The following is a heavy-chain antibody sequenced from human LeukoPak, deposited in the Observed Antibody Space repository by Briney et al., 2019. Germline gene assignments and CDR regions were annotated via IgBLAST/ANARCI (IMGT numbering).Heavy chain of an antibody. Sequence: GGSLRLSCAASGFTLDDYAMHWVRHPPGRGLEWVSLISGDGGGTFYTDSVKGRFSISKDNSKKSLYLQMSSLRTEDTALYYCAKGSLLWFGELYHWGQGTPVSVSS. J-gene: IGHJ5*02. CDR3: AKGSLLWFGELYH. V-gene: IGHV3-43*02. CDR1: GFTLDDYA. D-gene: IGHD3-10*01. CDR2: ISGDGGGT.